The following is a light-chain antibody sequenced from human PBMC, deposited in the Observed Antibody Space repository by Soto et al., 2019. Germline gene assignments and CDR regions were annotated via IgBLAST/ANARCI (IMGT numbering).Light chain of an antibody. CDR2: SNN. Sequence: QSVLTQPPSTSGTPGQRVAISCTRSSSNIGSNTVNWYQQLPGTAPKLLIYSNNQRPSGVPDRFSGSKSGTSASLAISGLQTKDEADYYCAAWEDSLNGWVFGGGTKLTVL. V-gene: IGLV1-44*01. J-gene: IGLJ3*02. CDR3: AAWEDSLNGWV. CDR1: SSNIGSNT.